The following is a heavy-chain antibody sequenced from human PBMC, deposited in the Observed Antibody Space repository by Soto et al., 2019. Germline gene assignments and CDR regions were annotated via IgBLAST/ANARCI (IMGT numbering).Heavy chain of an antibody. Sequence: PGASLKISCKGSGYSFTSYWIGWVRQMPGKGLEWMGIIYPGDSDTRYSPSFQGQVTISADKSISTAYLQWSSLKASDTAMYYCARDLTGFHDAFDIWGQGTMVTVSS. V-gene: IGHV5-51*01. D-gene: IGHD3-9*01. CDR2: IYPGDSDT. CDR1: GYSFTSYW. CDR3: ARDLTGFHDAFDI. J-gene: IGHJ3*02.